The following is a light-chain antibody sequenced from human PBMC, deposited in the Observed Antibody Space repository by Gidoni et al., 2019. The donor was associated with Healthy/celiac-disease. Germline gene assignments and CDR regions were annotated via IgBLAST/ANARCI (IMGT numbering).Light chain of an antibody. CDR2: AAS. V-gene: IGKV1-39*01. CDR3: QQSYSTPWT. CDR1: QSISSY. Sequence: DIQMTQSPSSITITCRASQSISSYLNWYQQKPGKAPKLLIYAASSLQSGVPSRFSGSGSGTDFTLTISSLQPEDFATYYCQQSYSTPWTFGQGTKVEIK. J-gene: IGKJ1*01.